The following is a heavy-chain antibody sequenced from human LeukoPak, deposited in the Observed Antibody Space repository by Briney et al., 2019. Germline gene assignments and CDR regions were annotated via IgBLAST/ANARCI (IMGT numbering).Heavy chain of an antibody. J-gene: IGHJ3*02. CDR1: GITFSTYW. V-gene: IGHV3-7*01. D-gene: IGHD1-14*01. Sequence: GGSLRLSCAASGITFSTYWMSWVRQAPGKGLEWVANIRQDGNEKNYVGSVKGRFTISRGNAKNSLYLQMNSLRAEDTAVYYCAAGNTFDIWGQGTMVTVSS. CDR2: IRQDGNEK. CDR3: AAGNTFDI.